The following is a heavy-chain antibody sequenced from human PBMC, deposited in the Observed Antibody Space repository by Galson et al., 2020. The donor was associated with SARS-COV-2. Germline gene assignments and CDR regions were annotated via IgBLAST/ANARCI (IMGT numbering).Heavy chain of an antibody. CDR2: IYYTGST. CDR1: GGSLSSSVYY. CDR3: ARDRDVWGKSRDSFSY. Sequence: SETLSLTCTVSGGSLSSSVYYWGWIRQPPGKGPEWIGSIYYTGSTYYNPSLKSRLTISVDTSKNQFSLRLRSVTAADTAVYYCARDRDVWGKSRDSFSYWGQGTLVTVSS. D-gene: IGHD3-16*01. V-gene: IGHV4-39*07. J-gene: IGHJ4*02.